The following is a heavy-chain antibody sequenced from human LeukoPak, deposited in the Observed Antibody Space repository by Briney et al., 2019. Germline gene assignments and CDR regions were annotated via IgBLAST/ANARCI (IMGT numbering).Heavy chain of an antibody. D-gene: IGHD6-19*01. CDR2: IYTSGST. V-gene: IGHV4-61*02. CDR1: GGSISSGSYY. Sequence: SETLSLTCTVSGGSISSGSYYWSWIRQPAGKGLEWIGRIYTSGSTNYNPSLKSRVTISVDTSKNQFSLKLSSVTAADTAVYYCAREKLVGGWYLGFDYWGQGTLVTVSS. J-gene: IGHJ4*02. CDR3: AREKLVGGWYLGFDY.